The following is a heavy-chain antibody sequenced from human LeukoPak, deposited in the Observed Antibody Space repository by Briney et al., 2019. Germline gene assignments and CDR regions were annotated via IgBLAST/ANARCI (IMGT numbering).Heavy chain of an antibody. Sequence: GGSLRLSCAASGFTFSSYWMSWVRQAPGKGLEWVAVISYDGSNKYYADSVKGRFTISRDNSKNTLYLQMNSLRAEDTAVYYCANLLRWEPYWGQGTLVTVSS. CDR3: ANLLRWEPY. D-gene: IGHD4-23*01. J-gene: IGHJ4*02. CDR1: GFTFSSYW. V-gene: IGHV3-30*18. CDR2: ISYDGSNK.